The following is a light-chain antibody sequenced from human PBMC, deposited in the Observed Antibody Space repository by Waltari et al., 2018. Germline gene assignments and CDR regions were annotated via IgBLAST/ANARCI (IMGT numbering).Light chain of an antibody. CDR1: SADVGTYDL. J-gene: IGLJ3*02. CDR2: EVI. V-gene: IGLV2-23*02. Sequence: QSALTQPASVSGSPGQSITISCTGTSADVGTYDLVSWYQQFSDKAPKLIIYEVIKRPSGISNRFSGSKFGTTASLTIYGLQAEDEADYFCSSYGGSGNSWVFGGGTKLTVL. CDR3: SSYGGSGNSWV.